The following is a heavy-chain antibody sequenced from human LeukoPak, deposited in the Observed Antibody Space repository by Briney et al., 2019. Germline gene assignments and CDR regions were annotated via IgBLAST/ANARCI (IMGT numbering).Heavy chain of an antibody. CDR2: IYYSGST. V-gene: IGHV4-59*01. J-gene: IGHJ4*02. Sequence: SETLSLTCAVYGGSFSGYYWSWIRQPPGKGLECIGYIYYSGSTNYNPSLKSRVTISVDTSKNQFSLKLSSVTAADTAVYYCARMSGYYGDWGQGTLVTVSS. D-gene: IGHD3-22*01. CDR3: ARMSGYYGD. CDR1: GGSFSGYY.